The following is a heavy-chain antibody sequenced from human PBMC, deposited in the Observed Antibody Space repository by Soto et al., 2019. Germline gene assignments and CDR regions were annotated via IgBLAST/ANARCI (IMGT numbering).Heavy chain of an antibody. J-gene: IGHJ6*02. Sequence: LGESLKISCQGSGYSFTTYWIGWVRQMPGKGLEWMGIIYPGDSDTRYSPSFQGQVTISADKSISTAYLQWSSLKASDTAIYYCETGGYCSGTRCYQPEVWGQGTTVTAP. CDR1: GYSFTTYW. D-gene: IGHD2-2*01. CDR3: ETGGYCSGTRCYQPEV. CDR2: IYPGDSDT. V-gene: IGHV5-51*01.